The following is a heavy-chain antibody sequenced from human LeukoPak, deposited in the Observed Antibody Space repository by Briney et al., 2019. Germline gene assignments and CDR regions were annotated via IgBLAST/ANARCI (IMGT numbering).Heavy chain of an antibody. CDR1: GFTFNNYW. J-gene: IGHJ5*02. CDR3: AREGGNGWYSGWFDP. V-gene: IGHV3-7*01. D-gene: IGHD6-19*01. CDR2: IKKDGSEK. Sequence: GGSLRLSCAASGFTFNNYWMSWVRQAPGKGLEWVANIKKDGSEKKYVDSVKGRFTISRDNAENLLYLEMNSLRAEDTAVYYCAREGGNGWYSGWFDPWGQGILVTVSS.